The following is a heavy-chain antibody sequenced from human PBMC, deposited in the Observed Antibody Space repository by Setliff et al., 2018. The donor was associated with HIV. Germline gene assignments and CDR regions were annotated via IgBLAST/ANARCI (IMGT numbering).Heavy chain of an antibody. D-gene: IGHD4-17*01. CDR2: IYSSGTT. CDR1: DGSTSSYY. CDR3: ARDLSYGDPAFDV. J-gene: IGHJ3*01. Sequence: PSETLSLTCTVSDGSTSSYYWNWFRQPAGKGLEWIGRIYSSGTTIYNPSLKSRVAMSVDTSKNQFSLKLSSVTAADTAVYYCARDLSYGDPAFDVWGQGTMVTVSS. V-gene: IGHV4-4*07.